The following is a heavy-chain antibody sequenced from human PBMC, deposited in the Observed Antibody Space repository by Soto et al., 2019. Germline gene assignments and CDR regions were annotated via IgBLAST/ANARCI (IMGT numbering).Heavy chain of an antibody. D-gene: IGHD4-17*01. CDR2: INHSGST. V-gene: IGHV4-34*01. CDR3: ARGGDYGGNSEEHSYSGMDV. CDR1: GGYSGGYY. Sequence: SETLSLTCAVYGGYSGGYYWSCIRQPPGKGLESIGEINHSGSTNYNPSHQSRVTISVDTSKNQFSLKLRSGTAADTAVYYCARGGDYGGNSEEHSYSGMDVWGQGTTVTVSS. J-gene: IGHJ6*02.